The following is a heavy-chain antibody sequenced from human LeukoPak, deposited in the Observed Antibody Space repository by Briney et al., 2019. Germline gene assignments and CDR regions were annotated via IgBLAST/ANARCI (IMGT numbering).Heavy chain of an antibody. Sequence: PSETLSLTCTVSGGSISSGGYYWSWIRQHPGKGLEWIGYIYYSGSTYYNPSLKSRVTISVDTSKSQFSLKLSSVTAADTAVYYCARDRGASGYFDYWGQGTLVTVSS. J-gene: IGHJ4*02. D-gene: IGHD2-15*01. CDR2: IYYSGST. V-gene: IGHV4-31*03. CDR1: GGSISSGGYY. CDR3: ARDRGASGYFDY.